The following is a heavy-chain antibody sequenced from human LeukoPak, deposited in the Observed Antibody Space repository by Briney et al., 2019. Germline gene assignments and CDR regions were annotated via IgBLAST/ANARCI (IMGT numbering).Heavy chain of an antibody. CDR3: ATLSTVVHPLNWFDP. V-gene: IGHV3-48*04. J-gene: IGHJ5*02. D-gene: IGHD4-23*01. Sequence: GGSLRLSCAASGFTFSSYSMNWVRQAPGKGLEWVSYISSSSSTIYYADSVKGRFTISRDNAKNSLYPQMNSLRAEDPAVYCCATLSTVVHPLNWFDPWGQGTLVTVSS. CDR1: GFTFSSYS. CDR2: ISSSSSTI.